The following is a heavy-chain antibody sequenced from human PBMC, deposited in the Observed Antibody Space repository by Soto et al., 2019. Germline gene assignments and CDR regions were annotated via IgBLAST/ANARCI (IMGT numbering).Heavy chain of an antibody. V-gene: IGHV3-23*01. Sequence: EVQLLESGGGLVQPGGSLRLSCAASGFTFSRCAMSWVRQAPGKGLEWVSVISGDGDTYYADSVKGRFTISRDNSKDTLYVQMSSLRAEDTAVYYCAKDPGGRYCVNSTCNYYYGMDVWGQGTTVTVSS. D-gene: IGHD2-15*01. CDR2: ISGDGDT. CDR1: GFTFSRCA. J-gene: IGHJ6*02. CDR3: AKDPGGRYCVNSTCNYYYGMDV.